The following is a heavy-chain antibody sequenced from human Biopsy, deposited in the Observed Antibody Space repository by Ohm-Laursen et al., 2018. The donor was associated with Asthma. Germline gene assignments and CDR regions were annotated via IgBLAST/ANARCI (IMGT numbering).Heavy chain of an antibody. Sequence: SLRLSCSASRFTYEMHCVRQAPGTGLERVAVISYDGSSIYYADSVKGRFTISRDNSKNTLSLQMNSLTAEDTAVYYCAREGVAGTHIEDWGQGTLVTVSS. V-gene: IGHV3-30-3*01. J-gene: IGHJ4*02. CDR1: RFTYE. D-gene: IGHD6-19*01. CDR2: ISYDGSSI. CDR3: AREGVAGTHIED.